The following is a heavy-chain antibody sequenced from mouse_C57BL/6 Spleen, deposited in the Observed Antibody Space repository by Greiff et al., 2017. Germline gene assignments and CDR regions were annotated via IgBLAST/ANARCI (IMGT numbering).Heavy chain of an antibody. CDR1: GFPFSSYG. V-gene: IGHV5-6*01. CDR2: ISSGGRYT. J-gene: IGHJ2*01. Sequence: DVPLVASGGDLVKPGGSLTLSCAAPGFPFSSYGMSWVRQTPDKRLEWVATISSGGRYTYYPASVKGRFTLSRDTAKHTLYLPLSSLKSEDTAMYYCARHWDDYGSYFDDWGQGTTLTVSS. CDR3: ARHWDDYGSYFDD. D-gene: IGHD2-4*01.